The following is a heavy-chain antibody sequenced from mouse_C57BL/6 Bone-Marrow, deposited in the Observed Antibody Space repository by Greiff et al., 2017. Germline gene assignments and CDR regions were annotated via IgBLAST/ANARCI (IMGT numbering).Heavy chain of an antibody. Sequence: QVQLKQSGAELAKPGASVKLSCKASGYTFTSYWMHWVKQRPGQGLEWIGYINPSSGYTKYNQKFKGKATLTADKSSSTAYMQLNSLNYEDSAVYYGAMGDAYDDFYDYARDFGGEGTSVTVSS. J-gene: IGHJ4*01. CDR2: INPSSGYT. CDR1: GYTFTSYW. D-gene: IGHD2-13*01. CDR3: AMGDAYDDFYDYARDF. V-gene: IGHV1-7*01.